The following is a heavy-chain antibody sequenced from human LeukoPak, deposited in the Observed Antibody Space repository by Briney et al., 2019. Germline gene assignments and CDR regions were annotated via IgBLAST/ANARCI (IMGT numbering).Heavy chain of an antibody. Sequence: GGSLRLSCAASGFTFSSYAVSWVRQAPGKGLEWVSAISGSGGSTYYADSVKGRFTISRDNSKNTLYLQMNSLRAEDTAVYYCAKDLRVVTASFWDYWGQGTLVTVSS. CDR3: AKDLRVVTASFWDY. J-gene: IGHJ4*02. CDR2: ISGSGGST. D-gene: IGHD2-21*02. CDR1: GFTFSSYA. V-gene: IGHV3-23*01.